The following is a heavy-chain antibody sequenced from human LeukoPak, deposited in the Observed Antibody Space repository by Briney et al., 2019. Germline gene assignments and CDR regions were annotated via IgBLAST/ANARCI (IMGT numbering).Heavy chain of an antibody. CDR3: ARDYPGLGIAAAPYFQH. J-gene: IGHJ1*01. D-gene: IGHD6-13*01. CDR1: GYTFTSYG. V-gene: IGHV1-18*01. Sequence: ASVKVSCKASGYTFTSYGISWVRQAPGQGLEWMGWISAYNGNTNYAQKLQGRVTMTTDTSTSTAYMELRSLRSDDTAVYYCARDYPGLGIAAAPYFQHWGQGTLVTDSS. CDR2: ISAYNGNT.